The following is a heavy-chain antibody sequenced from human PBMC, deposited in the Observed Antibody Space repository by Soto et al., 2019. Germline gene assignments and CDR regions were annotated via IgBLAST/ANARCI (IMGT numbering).Heavy chain of an antibody. CDR1: GGSTSIDNY. V-gene: IGHV4-30-4*01. CDR2: IYYSGNT. CDR3: AREGGESSDGLYYFDS. Sequence: LSLTCTVSGGSTSIDNYWSWIRQPPGKGLEWIGHIYYSGNTDYNPSLKSRLAISIDTSKNQFSLKLSSVTAADTAVYFCAREGGESSDGLYYFDSWGQGSLVTVSS. D-gene: IGHD3-16*01. J-gene: IGHJ4*02.